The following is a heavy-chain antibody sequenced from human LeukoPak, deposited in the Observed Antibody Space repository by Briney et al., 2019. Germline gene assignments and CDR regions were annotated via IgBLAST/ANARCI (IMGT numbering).Heavy chain of an antibody. CDR2: ISSSSSYI. J-gene: IGHJ6*02. D-gene: IGHD2-2*01. V-gene: IGHV3-21*01. Sequence: GGSLRLSCAASGFTFSSYSMNWVRQAPGKGLEWVSSISSSSSYIYYADSVKGRFTISRDNSKNTLYLQMNSLRAEDTAVYYCAKDRGDIVVVPAAKYYYYGMDVWGQGTTVTVSS. CDR1: GFTFSSYS. CDR3: AKDRGDIVVVPAAKYYYYGMDV.